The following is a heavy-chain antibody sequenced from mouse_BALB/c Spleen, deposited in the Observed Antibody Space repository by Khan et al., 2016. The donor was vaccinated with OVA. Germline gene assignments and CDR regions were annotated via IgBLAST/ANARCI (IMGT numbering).Heavy chain of an antibody. D-gene: IGHD2-4*01. Sequence: VQLQQSGTVLARPGASVKMSCKASGYSFTSYWIHWVKQRPGQGLEWIGAIYPGIGATRYNQKFKGKAKLTAVTSASTAYMELSSLTNEDSAVYYCTRSYDSYYFDYWGQGTTLTVSS. CDR1: GYSFTSYW. V-gene: IGHV1-5*01. CDR2: IYPGIGAT. J-gene: IGHJ2*01. CDR3: TRSYDSYYFDY.